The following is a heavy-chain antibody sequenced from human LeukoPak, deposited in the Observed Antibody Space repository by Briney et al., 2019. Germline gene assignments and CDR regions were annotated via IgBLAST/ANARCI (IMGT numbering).Heavy chain of an antibody. V-gene: IGHV3-7*01. D-gene: IGHD4-17*01. CDR2: IKQDGSEK. J-gene: IGHJ4*02. CDR3: ARGSDGDPVDY. CDR1: GFTFSSYW. Sequence: GGSLRLSCAASGFTFSSYWMSWVRQAPGKGLEWVANIKQDGSEKYYVDSVKGRFTISRDNAKNSLYLQMNSLRAGDTAVYYCARGSDGDPVDYWGQGTLVTVSS.